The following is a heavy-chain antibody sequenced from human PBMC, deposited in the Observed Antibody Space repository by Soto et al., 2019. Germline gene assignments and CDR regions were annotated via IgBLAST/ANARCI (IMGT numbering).Heavy chain of an antibody. Sequence: SETLSLTCTVSGGSVSGVDYFWSWIRQSPGKGLEWIGYIYYTGITHLNPSLKSRLTMAVDTSKNEFSLKPTSVSAADTAVYFCAREERKGIISWFDPWGQGTPVTVSS. CDR2: IYYTGIT. V-gene: IGHV4-30-4*01. J-gene: IGHJ5*02. CDR1: GGSVSGVDYF. D-gene: IGHD2-21*01. CDR3: AREERKGIISWFDP.